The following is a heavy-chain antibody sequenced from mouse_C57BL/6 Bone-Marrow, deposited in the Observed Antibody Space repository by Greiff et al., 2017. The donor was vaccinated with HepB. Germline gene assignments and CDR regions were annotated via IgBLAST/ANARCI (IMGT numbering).Heavy chain of an antibody. CDR2: INPSSGYT. Sequence: QVQLQQSGAELARPGASVKMSCKASGYTFTSYTMHWVKQRPGQGLEWIGYINPSSGYTKYNQKFKDKATLTADKSSSTAYMQLSSLTSEDSAVYYCARAGEGAAYYSNSFDYWGQGTTLTVSS. CDR1: GYTFTSYT. J-gene: IGHJ2*01. CDR3: ARAGEGAAYYSNSFDY. D-gene: IGHD2-5*01. V-gene: IGHV1-4*01.